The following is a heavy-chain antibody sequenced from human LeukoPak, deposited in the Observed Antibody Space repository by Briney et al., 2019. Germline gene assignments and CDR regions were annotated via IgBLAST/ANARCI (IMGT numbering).Heavy chain of an antibody. Sequence: GGSLRLSCAASGFPFSSYSMNWVRQAPGKGLEWVAVISYDGSNKYYADSVKGRFTISRDNSKNTLFLQMNSLRAEDTAVYYCAKELVTDGSGSYQQNYYYYYGMDVWGQGTTVTVSS. CDR2: ISYDGSNK. J-gene: IGHJ6*02. D-gene: IGHD3-10*01. V-gene: IGHV3-30*18. CDR3: AKELVTDGSGSYQQNYYYYYGMDV. CDR1: GFPFSSYS.